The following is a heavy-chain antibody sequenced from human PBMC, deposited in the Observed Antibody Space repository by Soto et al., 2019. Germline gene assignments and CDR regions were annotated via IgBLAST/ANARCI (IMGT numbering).Heavy chain of an antibody. CDR2: IFPGDSDT. CDR3: AAGYTTGPDAFDI. J-gene: IGHJ3*02. Sequence: GESLKISCKGSGYNFANYWIGWVRQMPGKGLEWMGMIFPGDSDTKNSPSLQGQITMSVDKSDSSAYLQWRSLKASDTAMYYCAAGYTTGPDAFDIWGQGTMVNVSS. V-gene: IGHV5-51*01. CDR1: GYNFANYW. D-gene: IGHD6-13*01.